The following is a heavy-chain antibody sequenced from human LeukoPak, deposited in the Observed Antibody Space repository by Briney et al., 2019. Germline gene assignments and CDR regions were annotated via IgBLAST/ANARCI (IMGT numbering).Heavy chain of an antibody. CDR2: IIPIFGTA. CDR3: ARDGIAARLSGNELYYYYGMDV. CDR1: GGTFSSYA. J-gene: IGHJ6*02. V-gene: IGHV1-69*13. Sequence: ASVKVSCKASGGTFSSYAISWVRQAPGQGLEWMGGIIPIFGTANYAQKFQGRVTITADESTSTAYMELSSLGSEDTAVYYCARDGIAARLSGNELYYYYGMDVWGQGTTVTVSS. D-gene: IGHD6-6*01.